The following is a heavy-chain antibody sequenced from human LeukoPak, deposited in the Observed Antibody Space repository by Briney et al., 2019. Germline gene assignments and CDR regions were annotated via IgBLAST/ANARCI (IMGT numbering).Heavy chain of an antibody. D-gene: IGHD6-13*01. V-gene: IGHV1-2*02. Sequence: ASVKVSCKASGYTFTDYYMHWVRQAPGQGLEWMGWVNPNSGGTNYAQKYQGRVTMTTDTSISTAYMEVSRLRSDDTAVYYCARVRIGQQLDKYYYYAMDVWGQGTTVTVSS. CDR1: GYTFTDYY. CDR3: ARVRIGQQLDKYYYYAMDV. J-gene: IGHJ6*02. CDR2: VNPNSGGT.